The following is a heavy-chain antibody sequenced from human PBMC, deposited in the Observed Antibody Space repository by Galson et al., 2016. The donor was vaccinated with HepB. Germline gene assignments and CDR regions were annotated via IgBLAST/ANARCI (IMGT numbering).Heavy chain of an antibody. D-gene: IGHD5-18*01. CDR2: ITSGGTT. CDR3: AKRPYSYGWHYGMDV. CDR1: GFSFSSYA. J-gene: IGHJ6*02. Sequence: SLRLSCAASGFSFSSYAMSWVRQAPGKGLEWVSGITSGGTTYYADSVKGRFTISRDNSKNIQYLQMKSLRDEDTAVYYCAKRPYSYGWHYGMDVWGQGTTVTVSS. V-gene: IGHV3-23*01.